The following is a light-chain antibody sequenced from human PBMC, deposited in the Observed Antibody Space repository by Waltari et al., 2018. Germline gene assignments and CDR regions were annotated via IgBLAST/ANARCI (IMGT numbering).Light chain of an antibody. CDR3: ASYRSGSLWI. V-gene: IGLV2-11*01. CDR2: DVN. CDR1: SSDIGGYNG. J-gene: IGLJ2*01. Sequence: QSALTQPPSVSKSLGQSVTISCTGTSSDIGGYNGGSWYQQHSGIAPRLLIYDVNERPSGVSDRFSGSKSGNTASLTISGLQAEDEADYYCASYRSGSLWIFGGGTRLSVL.